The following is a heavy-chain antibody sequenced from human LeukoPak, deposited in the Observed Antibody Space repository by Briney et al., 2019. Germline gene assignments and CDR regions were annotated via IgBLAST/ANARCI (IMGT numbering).Heavy chain of an antibody. Sequence: GRSLRLSCAASGFTFSSYGMHWVRQAPGKGLEWVAVISYDGSNKYYADSVKGRFTISRDNSKNTLYLQMNSLRAEDTAVYYCAKDQDVLRYFDWEIDYWGQGTLVTVSS. D-gene: IGHD3-9*01. CDR1: GFTFSSYG. CDR3: AKDQDVLRYFDWEIDY. J-gene: IGHJ4*02. V-gene: IGHV3-30*18. CDR2: ISYDGSNK.